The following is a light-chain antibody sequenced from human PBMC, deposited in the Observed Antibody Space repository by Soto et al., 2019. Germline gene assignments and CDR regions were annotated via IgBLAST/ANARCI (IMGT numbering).Light chain of an antibody. CDR3: QQYNTWPPT. J-gene: IGKJ1*01. CDR1: QSVRSN. CDR2: GAS. Sequence: EIVMTQSPATLSVSPGERVTLSCRASQSVRSNLAWYQQKPGQAPRLLIYGASTRATGIPARFSGSGSGTVFTLTISSLQSEDFALYYCQQYNTWPPTFGQGTKVEIK. V-gene: IGKV3-15*01.